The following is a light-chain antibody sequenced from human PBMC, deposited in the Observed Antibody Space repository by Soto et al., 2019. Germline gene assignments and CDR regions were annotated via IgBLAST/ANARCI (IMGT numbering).Light chain of an antibody. J-gene: IGLJ1*01. CDR1: SSDIGLYNY. CDR2: EVS. Sequence: QLVLTQPASVSGSPGQSITISCTGTSSDIGLYNYVSWYQQHPGKAPKLIIFEVSNRPSGVSNRFSGSKSGNTASLTISGLQAEDEADYYCSSFTGSSTLVFGSGTKVTVL. V-gene: IGLV2-14*01. CDR3: SSFTGSSTLV.